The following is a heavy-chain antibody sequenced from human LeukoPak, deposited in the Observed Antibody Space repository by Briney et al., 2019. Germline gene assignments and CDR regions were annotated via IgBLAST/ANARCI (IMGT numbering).Heavy chain of an antibody. CDR2: INPSDGST. D-gene: IGHD2-8*01. CDR3: ARADIVLTGLDY. CDR1: GYTFTSYY. Sequence: ASVKVSCKASGYTFTSYYIHCVRQAPGQGLEWMGIINPSDGSTSYAQKFQDRVTITRNTSISTAYMELSSLRSEDTAVYYCARADIVLTGLDYWGQGTLVTVSS. J-gene: IGHJ4*02. V-gene: IGHV1-46*01.